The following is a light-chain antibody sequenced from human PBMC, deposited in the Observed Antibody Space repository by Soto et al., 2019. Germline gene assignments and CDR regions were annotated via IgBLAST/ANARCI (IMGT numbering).Light chain of an antibody. CDR1: PSLVFSDVITS. CDR3: MEDTHWPYT. CDR2: KVS. V-gene: IGKV2-30*01. Sequence: DVVMTQSPLALPVALGQSASISCRSSPSLVFSDVITSLSWFQQRPCQSPRRLIYKVSNRDSGGPATFDGSGSCTDFTLKISRVETDDLGVYYGMEDTHWPYTSGKGTKLESK. J-gene: IGKJ2*01.